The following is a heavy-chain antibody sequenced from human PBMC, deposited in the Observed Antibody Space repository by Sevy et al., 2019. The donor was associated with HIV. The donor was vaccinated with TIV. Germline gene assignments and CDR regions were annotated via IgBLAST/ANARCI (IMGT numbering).Heavy chain of an antibody. D-gene: IGHD1-26*01. CDR3: AREEGGSYYDY. CDR2: INSDGSST. V-gene: IGHV3-74*01. CDR1: GFTFSSYW. J-gene: IGHJ4*02. Sequence: GFLRPSCAASGFTFSSYWMHWVRQAPGKGLVWVSRINSDGSSTSYADPVKGRFTISRDNAKNTLYLQMNSLRAEDTAVYYCAREEGGSYYDYWGQGTLVTVSS.